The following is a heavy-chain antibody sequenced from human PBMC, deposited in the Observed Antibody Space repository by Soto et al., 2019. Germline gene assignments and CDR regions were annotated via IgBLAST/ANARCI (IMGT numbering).Heavy chain of an antibody. CDR1: GFTLSSYS. CDR3: ARHRRSPAEYYFDS. D-gene: IGHD1-26*01. CDR2: ISSSSSYI. V-gene: IGHV3-21*01. J-gene: IGHJ4*02. Sequence: EVQLVESGGGLVKPGGSLRLSCVASGFTLSSYSMNWVRQAPGKGLEWVSSISSSSSYISYADSVRGRFTISRDNAKNSLHPQVHSLRAEDTAVYYCARHRRSPAEYYFDSWGQGTLVTGSS.